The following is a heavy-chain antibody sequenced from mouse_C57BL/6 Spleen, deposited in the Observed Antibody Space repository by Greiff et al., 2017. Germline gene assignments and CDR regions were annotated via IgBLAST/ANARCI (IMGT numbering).Heavy chain of an antibody. V-gene: IGHV3-6*01. CDR1: GYSITSGYY. D-gene: IGHD1-1*01. CDR3: ALYYGSSWYFDD. Sequence: VQLQQSGPGLVKPSQSLSLTCSVTGYSITSGYYWNWIRQLPGNKLDWMGYISYAGSNNYNPSLKNRISITRDTSKNQFFLKLNSVTTEDTATTYYALYYGSSWYFDDWGQGTTLTVSS. CDR2: ISYAGSN. J-gene: IGHJ2*01.